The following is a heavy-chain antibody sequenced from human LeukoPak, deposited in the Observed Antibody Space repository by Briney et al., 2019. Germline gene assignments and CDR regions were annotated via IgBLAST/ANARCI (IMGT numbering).Heavy chain of an antibody. CDR2: IYWDDDK. D-gene: IGHD6-19*01. CDR3: AHLVLSTYSSASTYYFDY. Sequence: SGPTLVNPTQTLTLTCTFSGFSLSTSGAGVGWIRQPPGKALEWLALIYWDDDKRYSPSLKSRLTITKDTSKNQVVLTMTNMDPVDTATYYCAHLVLSTYSSASTYYFDYWGQGTLVTVSS. V-gene: IGHV2-5*02. CDR1: GFSLSTSGAG. J-gene: IGHJ4*02.